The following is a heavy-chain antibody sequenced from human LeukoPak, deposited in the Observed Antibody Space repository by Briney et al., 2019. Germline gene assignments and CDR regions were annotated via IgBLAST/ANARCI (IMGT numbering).Heavy chain of an antibody. Sequence: ASETLSLTCTVSGGSISGYYWSWIRQPPGKGLEWIGYIYYSGSTNYNPSLKSRVTISVDTSKNQFSLKLSSVTAADTAVYYCARLIAAAGTEWFDPWGQGTLVTVSS. V-gene: IGHV4-59*01. CDR1: GGSISGYY. J-gene: IGHJ5*02. CDR2: IYYSGST. CDR3: ARLIAAAGTEWFDP. D-gene: IGHD6-13*01.